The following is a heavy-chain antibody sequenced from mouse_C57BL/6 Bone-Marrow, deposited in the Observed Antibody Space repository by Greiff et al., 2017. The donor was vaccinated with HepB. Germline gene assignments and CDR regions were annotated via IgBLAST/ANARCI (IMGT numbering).Heavy chain of an antibody. CDR3: ARGTTVGGRFAY. CDR1: GYSFTGYY. Sequence: EVQVVESGPELVKPGASVKISCKASGYSFTGYYMNWVKQSPEKGLEWIGEINPSTGGTTYNQKFKAKATLTVDKSSSTAYMQLKSLTSEDSAVYYCARGTTVGGRFAYWGQGTLVTVSA. V-gene: IGHV1-42*01. D-gene: IGHD1-1*01. CDR2: INPSTGGT. J-gene: IGHJ3*01.